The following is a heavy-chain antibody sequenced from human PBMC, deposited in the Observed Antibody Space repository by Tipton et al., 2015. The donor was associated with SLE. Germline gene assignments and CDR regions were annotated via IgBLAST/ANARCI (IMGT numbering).Heavy chain of an antibody. D-gene: IGHD6-6*01. CDR3: AREGIAARPI. J-gene: IGHJ3*02. CDR2: IYYSGST. Sequence: TLSLTCTVSGGSISSYYWSWIRQPPGKGLEWIGYIYYSGSTNYNPSLKSRVTISVDTSKNQFSLKLSSVTAAGTAVYYCAREGIAARPIWGQGTMVTVSS. V-gene: IGHV4-59*01. CDR1: GGSISSYY.